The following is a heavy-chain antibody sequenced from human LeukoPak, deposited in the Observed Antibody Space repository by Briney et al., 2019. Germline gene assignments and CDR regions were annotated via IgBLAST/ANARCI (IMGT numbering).Heavy chain of an antibody. D-gene: IGHD3-22*01. Sequence: SETLSLTCTVSGGSISSGVHYWNWLRQHPGTGLEWIGYIYYSGSTFYNPSLKSRVTISVDTSKNQFSLKLSSVTAADTAVYYCARSYDSSGSRDAFDIWGQGTVVTVSS. J-gene: IGHJ3*02. CDR1: GGSISSGVHY. V-gene: IGHV4-31*03. CDR2: IYYSGST. CDR3: ARSYDSSGSRDAFDI.